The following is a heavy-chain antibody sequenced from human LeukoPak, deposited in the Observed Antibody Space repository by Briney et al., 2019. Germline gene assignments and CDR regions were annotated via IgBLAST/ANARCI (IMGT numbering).Heavy chain of an antibody. CDR3: AREKIVGATTGYDY. V-gene: IGHV4-59*01. CDR2: IYYSGST. J-gene: IGHJ4*02. Sequence: MPSETLSLTCTVSGGSISSYYWSWIRQPPGKGLEWIGYIYYSGSTNYNPSLKSRVTISVDTSKNQFSLKLSSVTAADTAAYYCAREKIVGATTGYDYRGQGTLVTVSS. D-gene: IGHD1-26*01. CDR1: GGSISSYY.